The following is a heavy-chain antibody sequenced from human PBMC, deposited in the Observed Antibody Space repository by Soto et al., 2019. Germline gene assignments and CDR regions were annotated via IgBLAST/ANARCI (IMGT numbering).Heavy chain of an antibody. Sequence: QITLKESGPTLVKPTQTLTLTCTFSGNVVGLGWIRQPPGKALEWLALIYWDDDERYSPSLKSRLTITRHPSKNQVVLTMTNMDPVDTATYYCVHSKDILRKGWFDSWGPGTLVTVSS. CDR3: VHSKDILRKGWFDS. D-gene: IGHD3-9*01. V-gene: IGHV2-5*02. CDR1: GNVVG. J-gene: IGHJ5*01. CDR2: IYWDDDE.